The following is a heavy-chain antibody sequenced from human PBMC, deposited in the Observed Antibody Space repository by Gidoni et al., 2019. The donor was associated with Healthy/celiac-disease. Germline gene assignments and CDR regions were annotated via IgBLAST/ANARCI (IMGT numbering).Heavy chain of an antibody. CDR1: GFTFSSYS. Sequence: EVQLVESGGGLVKPGGSLRLSCAASGFTFSSYSMNWVRQAPGKGLEWVSSISSSSSYIYYADSVKGRFTISRDNAKNSLYVQMNSLRAEDTAVYYGARVGDSSGVVDYWGQGTLVTVSS. CDR3: ARVGDSSGVVDY. V-gene: IGHV3-21*01. CDR2: ISSSSSYI. J-gene: IGHJ4*02. D-gene: IGHD3-22*01.